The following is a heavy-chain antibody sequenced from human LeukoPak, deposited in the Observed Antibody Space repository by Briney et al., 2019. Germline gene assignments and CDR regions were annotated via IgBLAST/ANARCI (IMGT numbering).Heavy chain of an antibody. Sequence: GGSLRLSCAASGFTFDDYAMHWVRQAPGKGLEWVSLISWDGGSTYYADSVKGRFTISRDNSKNSLYLQINSLRAEDTALYYCAKDATSWYGGLDYWGQGTLVTVSS. D-gene: IGHD6-13*01. CDR3: AKDATSWYGGLDY. J-gene: IGHJ4*02. V-gene: IGHV3-43D*04. CDR2: ISWDGGST. CDR1: GFTFDDYA.